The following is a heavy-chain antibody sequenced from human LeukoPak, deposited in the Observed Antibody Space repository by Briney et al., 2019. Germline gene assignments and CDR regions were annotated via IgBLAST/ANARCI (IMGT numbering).Heavy chain of an antibody. V-gene: IGHV1-18*04. D-gene: IGHD6-19*01. CDR3: ARSFIAVAGTGEYFDL. Sequence: ASVKVSCKASGYTFTSYGISRVRQAPGQGFEWMGWISAYNGNTNYAQKLQGRVTMTTDTSTSTAYMELRSLRSDDTAVYYCARSFIAVAGTGEYFDLWGRGTLATVSS. CDR1: GYTFTSYG. J-gene: IGHJ2*01. CDR2: ISAYNGNT.